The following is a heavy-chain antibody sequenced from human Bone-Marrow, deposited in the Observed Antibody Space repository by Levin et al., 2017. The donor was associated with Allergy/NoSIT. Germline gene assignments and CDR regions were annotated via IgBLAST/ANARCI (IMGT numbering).Heavy chain of an antibody. D-gene: IGHD3-9*01. CDR1: GLMVSDNY. V-gene: IGHV3-66*02. CDR2: VYRGGTT. J-gene: IGHJ6*03. Sequence: GGSLRLSCAASGLMVSDNYMTWVRQAPGKGLEWVALVYRGGTTYYADVVKGRFPISRDNSKNTMGLQMKDLRPEDTAVYYCARTIYDVLTTYMDVWGKGTTVTVSS. CDR3: ARTIYDVLTTYMDV.